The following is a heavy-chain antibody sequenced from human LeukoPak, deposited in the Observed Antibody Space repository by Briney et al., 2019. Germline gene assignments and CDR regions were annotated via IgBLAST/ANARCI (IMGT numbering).Heavy chain of an antibody. V-gene: IGHV4-38-2*01. CDR2: IYHSGST. Sequence: PSETLSLTCAVSGYSISSGYYWGWIRQPPGKGLEWIGSIYHSGSTYYHPSLKSRVTISVDTSKNQFSLKLSSVTAADTAVYYCARHGPNDYSNYLMVGRPKYYYYYMDVWGKGTTVTVSS. D-gene: IGHD4-11*01. CDR3: ARHGPNDYSNYLMVGRPKYYYYYMDV. J-gene: IGHJ6*03. CDR1: GYSISSGYY.